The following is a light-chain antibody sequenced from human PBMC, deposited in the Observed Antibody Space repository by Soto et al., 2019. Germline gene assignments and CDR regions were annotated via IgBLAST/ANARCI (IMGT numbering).Light chain of an antibody. CDR3: SSYTTSTIVI. J-gene: IGLJ2*01. V-gene: IGLV2-14*01. Sequence: QSALTQPASVSGSPGQSITISCTGTSSDVGGYNYVSWYQQYPGKAPKLMIYEVSHRPSGVSNRFSGSESGNTASLTISGLQAEDEADYYCSSYTTSTIVIFGGGTKLTVL. CDR1: SSDVGGYNY. CDR2: EVS.